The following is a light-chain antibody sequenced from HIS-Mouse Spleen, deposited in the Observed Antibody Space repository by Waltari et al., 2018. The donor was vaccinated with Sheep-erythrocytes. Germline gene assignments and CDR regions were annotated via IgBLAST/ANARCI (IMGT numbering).Light chain of an antibody. J-gene: IGLJ1*01. Sequence: QSVLTQPPSASGTPGQRVTIPCSGSSSTIGNNTVTWYQQLPGTAPKLLIYSNNQRPSGVPDRFSGSKSGTSASLAISGLQSEDEADYYCAAWDDSLNGYVFGTGTKVTVL. CDR2: SNN. CDR1: SSTIGNNT. V-gene: IGLV1-44*01. CDR3: AAWDDSLNGYV.